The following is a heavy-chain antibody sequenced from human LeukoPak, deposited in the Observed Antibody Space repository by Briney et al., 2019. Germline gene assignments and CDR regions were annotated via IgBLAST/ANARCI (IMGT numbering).Heavy chain of an antibody. CDR1: GSTISGYY. CDR2: INSDGSGG. V-gene: IGHV3-74*01. Sequence: PGGSLRLSCAVSGSTISGYYMHWVRQVPGKGLVWVSRINSDGSGGAYADSVKGRFTISRDNAKNTLYLQMNSLRAEDTAVYYCARESNSPDYWGQGTLVTVSS. CDR3: ARESNSPDY. J-gene: IGHJ4*02. D-gene: IGHD2-21*01.